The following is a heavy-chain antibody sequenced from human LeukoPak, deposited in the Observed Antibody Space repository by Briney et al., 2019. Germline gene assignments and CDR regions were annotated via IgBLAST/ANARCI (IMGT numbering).Heavy chain of an antibody. CDR3: AKDLHYLAANDY. D-gene: IGHD6-13*01. Sequence: GGSLTLSCTASGFTFSTCAMTWVRHPPGKGLGWVSSCGSGYSTHYADSVKGRSTISRDNSKNTLYLQMNSLRVEDTAVYYCAKDLHYLAANDYWGQGTLVTVSS. J-gene: IGHJ4*02. CDR2: SCGSGYST. CDR1: GFTFSTCA. V-gene: IGHV3-23*01.